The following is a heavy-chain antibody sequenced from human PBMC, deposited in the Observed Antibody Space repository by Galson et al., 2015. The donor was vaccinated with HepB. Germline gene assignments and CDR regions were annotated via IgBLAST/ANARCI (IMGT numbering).Heavy chain of an antibody. D-gene: IGHD3-10*01. V-gene: IGHV5-10-1*01. CDR2: IDPSDSYT. CDR3: ASRHSYFRSGTWYNVSDY. Sequence: WVRQIPGKGLEWMGRIDPSDSYTDYSPSFRGHVTFSADKSITTAYLQWSSLKASDTAMYYCASRHSYFRSGTWYNVSDYWGQGTLVTVSS. J-gene: IGHJ4*02.